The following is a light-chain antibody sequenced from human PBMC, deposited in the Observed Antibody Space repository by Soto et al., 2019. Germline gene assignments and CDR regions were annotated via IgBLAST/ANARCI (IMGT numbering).Light chain of an antibody. CDR3: QHRGNWPLT. CDR2: DAS. CDR1: QSVSSS. J-gene: IGKJ4*01. V-gene: IGKV3-11*01. Sequence: IVLTYSPFTLSFSPGERATLSCRASQSVSSSLAWYQQKPGQAPRLLVYDASNRATGIPARFSGSGSGTDFTLTISSLEPEDFAIYFCQHRGNWPLTFGGGTKV.